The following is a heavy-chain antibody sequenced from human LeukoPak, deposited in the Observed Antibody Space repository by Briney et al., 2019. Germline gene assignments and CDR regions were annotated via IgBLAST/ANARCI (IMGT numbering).Heavy chain of an antibody. V-gene: IGHV3-21*01. CDR3: ARDHGDYATDAFDI. D-gene: IGHD4-17*01. J-gene: IGHJ3*02. Sequence: PGGSLRLSCAASGFTFSSYSMNWVRQAPGKGLEWVSSISSSSSYIYYADSVKGRSTISRDNAKNSLYLQMNSLRAEDTAVYYCARDHGDYATDAFDIWGQGTMVTVSS. CDR2: ISSSSSYI. CDR1: GFTFSSYS.